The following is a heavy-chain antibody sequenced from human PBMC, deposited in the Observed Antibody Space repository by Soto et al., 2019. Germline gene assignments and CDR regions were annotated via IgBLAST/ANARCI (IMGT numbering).Heavy chain of an antibody. CDR2: INPSGGST. CDR1: GYTFTSYY. CDR3: AVQAVAWDLYYYYYGMDV. J-gene: IGHJ6*02. V-gene: IGHV1-46*01. D-gene: IGHD5-12*01. Sequence: ASVKVSCKASGYTFTSYYMHWVRQAPGQGLEWMGIINPSGGSTSYAQKFQGRVTMTRDTSTSTVYMELSSLRSEDTAVYYCAVQAVAWDLYYYYYGMDVWGQGTTVTVYS.